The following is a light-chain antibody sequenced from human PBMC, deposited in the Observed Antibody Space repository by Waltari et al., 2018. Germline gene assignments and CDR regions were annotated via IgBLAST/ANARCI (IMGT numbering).Light chain of an antibody. Sequence: IVMTQSPATLSVSPGERANLSCRASQSISTMLAWYQQKPGQAPRLLIHGASTRATGIPATFSGSGSGTDFTLTISSLQSEDFAVYYCQQYNDWPLTFGGGTKVEIK. CDR2: GAS. CDR1: QSISTM. V-gene: IGKV3-15*01. J-gene: IGKJ4*01. CDR3: QQYNDWPLT.